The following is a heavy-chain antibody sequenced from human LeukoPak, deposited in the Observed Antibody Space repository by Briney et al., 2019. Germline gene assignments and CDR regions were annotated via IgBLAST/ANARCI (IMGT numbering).Heavy chain of an antibody. V-gene: IGHV1-18*01. D-gene: IGHD1-1*01. CDR2: IRAYNGKT. Sequence: AASVNVSCKASGYTFRSYDINWVRQAPGQGPEWMGRIRAYNGKTDYGQKVQGRVTMTTDTSTSTAYTELRRLTSEDTAIYYCASASGTSYFRMDVWGQGTTVTVSS. J-gene: IGHJ6*02. CDR3: ASASGTSYFRMDV. CDR1: GYTFRSYD.